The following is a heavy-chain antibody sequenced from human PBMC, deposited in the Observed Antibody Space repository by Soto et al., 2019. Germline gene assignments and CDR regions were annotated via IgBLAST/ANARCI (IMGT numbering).Heavy chain of an antibody. D-gene: IGHD2-15*01. CDR3: ARVRSEEIVVVVAAATFWYFDL. J-gene: IGHJ2*01. Sequence: QVQLVQSGAEVKKPGASVKVSCKASGYTFTSYGISWVRQAPGQGLEWMGWISAYNGNTNYAQKLQGRVTMTTDTSTSTAYMELRSLRSDDTAVYYCARVRSEEIVVVVAAATFWYFDLWGRGTLVTVSS. CDR1: GYTFTSYG. V-gene: IGHV1-18*01. CDR2: ISAYNGNT.